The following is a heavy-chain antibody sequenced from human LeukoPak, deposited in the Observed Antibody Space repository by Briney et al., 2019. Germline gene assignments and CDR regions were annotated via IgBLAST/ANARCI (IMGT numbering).Heavy chain of an antibody. CDR2: IIPIFGTA. Sequence: SVKVSCKVSGYTLTELSMHWVRQAPGQGLEWMGGIIPIFGTANYAQKFQGRVTITADESTSTAYMELSSLRSEDTAVYYCARDYYDSSGYYSPFDYWGQGTLVTVSS. CDR1: GYTLTELS. CDR3: ARDYYDSSGYYSPFDY. V-gene: IGHV1-69*13. D-gene: IGHD3-22*01. J-gene: IGHJ4*02.